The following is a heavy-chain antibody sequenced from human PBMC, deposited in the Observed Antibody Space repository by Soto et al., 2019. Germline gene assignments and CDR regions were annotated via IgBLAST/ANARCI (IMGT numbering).Heavy chain of an antibody. CDR3: ARDLGDFVLIVYAKNRSLCAFDI. CDR1: GDSVSSNSAA. D-gene: IGHD2-8*01. Sequence: SQTLSLTCAISGDSVSSNSAAWNWIRQSPSRGLEWLGRTYYRSKWYNDYAVSVKSRITINPDTSKNQFSLQLNSVTPEDTAVYYCARDLGDFVLIVYAKNRSLCAFDIWGQGTMVTVSS. V-gene: IGHV6-1*01. CDR2: TYYRSKWYN. J-gene: IGHJ3*02.